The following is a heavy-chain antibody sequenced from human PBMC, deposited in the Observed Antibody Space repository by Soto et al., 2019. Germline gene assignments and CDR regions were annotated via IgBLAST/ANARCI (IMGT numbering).Heavy chain of an antibody. Sequence: SCKVSLYSFTSYLITLVRHIPGKGLEWIWRIDPSDSYTNYSPSFQGHVTISADKSIITAYLQWSSLKASDTAMYYCARLRDGEQGYGLDVWGQGTTXT. CDR3: ARLRDGEQGYGLDV. D-gene: IGHD1-26*01. CDR2: IDPSDSYT. J-gene: IGHJ6*01. CDR1: LYSFTSYL. V-gene: IGHV5-10-1*01.